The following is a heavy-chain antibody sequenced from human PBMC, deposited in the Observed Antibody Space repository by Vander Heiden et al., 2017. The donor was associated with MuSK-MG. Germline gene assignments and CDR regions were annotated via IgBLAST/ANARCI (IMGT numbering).Heavy chain of an antibody. CDR2: INTNTGNP. D-gene: IGHD6-6*01. CDR1: GSSFTRYA. CDR3: AREGPFSSPTFDY. Sequence: QVQLVQSGSELKKLGASVKVSCKPSGSSFTRYARNWVRRAHEKGLEWMGWINTNTGNPTYAQGFTGRFVFSLDTSVSTAYLQISSLKAEDTAVYYCAREGPFSSPTFDYWGQGTLVTVSS. J-gene: IGHJ4*02. V-gene: IGHV7-4-1*02.